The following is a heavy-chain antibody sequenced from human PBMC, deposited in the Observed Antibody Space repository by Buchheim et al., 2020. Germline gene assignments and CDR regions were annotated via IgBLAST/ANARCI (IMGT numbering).Heavy chain of an antibody. CDR2: ISSSSRTI. CDR3: ARVDRGYSYGCVDY. D-gene: IGHD5-18*01. V-gene: IGHV3-48*01. CDR1: GFTFSSYS. J-gene: IGHJ4*02. Sequence: EVQLVESGGGLVQPGGSLRLSCAASGFTFSSYSMNWVRQAPGKGLEWVSYISSSSRTIYYADSVKGRVTISRDNAKNYLYLQMNSLRAEDTAVYYCARVDRGYSYGCVDYWGQGTL.